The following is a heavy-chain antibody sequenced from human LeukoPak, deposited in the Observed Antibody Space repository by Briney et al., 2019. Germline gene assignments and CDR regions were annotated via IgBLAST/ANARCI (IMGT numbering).Heavy chain of an antibody. CDR2: IIPIFGTA. D-gene: IGHD2-2*02. Sequence: GASVKVSCKASGGTFSSYAISWVRQAPGQGLEWMGGIIPIFGTANYAQKFQGRVTITADESTSTAYMELSRLRSDDTAVYYCARDWEVVPAAIWNWYFDLWGRGTLVTVSS. V-gene: IGHV1-69*13. CDR1: GGTFSSYA. CDR3: ARDWEVVPAAIWNWYFDL. J-gene: IGHJ2*01.